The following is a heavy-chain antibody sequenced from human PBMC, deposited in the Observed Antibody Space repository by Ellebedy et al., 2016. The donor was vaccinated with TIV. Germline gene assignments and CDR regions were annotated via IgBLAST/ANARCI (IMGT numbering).Heavy chain of an antibody. D-gene: IGHD6-13*01. CDR3: ARERDSSPRYWYFDL. CDR1: GYTFTSYY. CDR2: INPNSGGT. J-gene: IGHJ2*01. V-gene: IGHV1-46*01. Sequence: ASAKVSCXASGYTFTSYYMHWVRQAPGQGLEWMGIINPNSGGTIYAQNFQGRVTMTSDTSTSTVYLELSSLRSGDTAVYYCARERDSSPRYWYFDLWGRGTLVTVPS.